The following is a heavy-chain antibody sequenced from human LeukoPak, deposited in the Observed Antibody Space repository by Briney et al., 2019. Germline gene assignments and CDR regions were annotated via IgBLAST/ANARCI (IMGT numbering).Heavy chain of an antibody. V-gene: IGHV4-39*01. CDR1: GDSISTSGHY. Sequence: SETLSLTCSVSGDSISTSGHYWGWIRQPPGKGLEWIGSIYYSGSTYYNPSLKSRVTMSVDTSKNRFSLRLRSVTAADTAVYSCARHFSQTSVKSHFDSWGQGTLVTVSS. CDR2: IYYSGST. CDR3: ARHFSQTSVKSHFDS. J-gene: IGHJ4*02. D-gene: IGHD4-17*01.